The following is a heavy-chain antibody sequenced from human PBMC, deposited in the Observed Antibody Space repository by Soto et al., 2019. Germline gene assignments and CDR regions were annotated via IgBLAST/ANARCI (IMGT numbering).Heavy chain of an antibody. V-gene: IGHV3-23*01. CDR1: GFTFSSYA. J-gene: IGHJ5*02. CDR2: ISGSGVGT. D-gene: IGHD1-7*01. CDR3: AKDRTTGYNWFDP. Sequence: WSLRLSCAASGFTFSSYAMSWVRQAPGKGLEWVSAISGSGVGTNYADSVKGRFTISRDNSKNTLYLQMNSLRAEDTAVYYCAKDRTTGYNWFDPWGQGTLVTVSS.